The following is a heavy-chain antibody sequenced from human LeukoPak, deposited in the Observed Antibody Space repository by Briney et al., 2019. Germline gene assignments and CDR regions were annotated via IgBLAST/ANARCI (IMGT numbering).Heavy chain of an antibody. D-gene: IGHD3-22*01. CDR1: GGSFSIYY. V-gene: IGHV4-39*07. CDR3: ARDWAYFYDGSGYRGKYCFDP. CDR2: IHYSGST. Sequence: SETLSLTCAVYGGSFSIYYWGWIRQPPGKGLEWIGSIHYSGSTYYNPSLKSRVTISVDTSKNQFSLKLSSVTAADTAVYHCARDWAYFYDGSGYRGKYCFDPWGQGTLVTVSS. J-gene: IGHJ5*02.